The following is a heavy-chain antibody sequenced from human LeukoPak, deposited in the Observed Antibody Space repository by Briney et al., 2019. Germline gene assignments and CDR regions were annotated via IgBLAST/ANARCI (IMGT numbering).Heavy chain of an antibody. D-gene: IGHD1-26*01. CDR2: IYYSGST. CDR1: GGSITTTSYY. V-gene: IGHV4-39*01. CDR3: ARHSGSYYQPWDY. Sequence: PSETLSLTCTVSGGSITTTSYYWGWIRQPPGKGLEWIGSIYYSGSTYYNPSLKTRVTISVDTSKNQFYLKLSSVTAADTAVYYCARHSGSYYQPWDYWGQGTLVTVSS. J-gene: IGHJ4*02.